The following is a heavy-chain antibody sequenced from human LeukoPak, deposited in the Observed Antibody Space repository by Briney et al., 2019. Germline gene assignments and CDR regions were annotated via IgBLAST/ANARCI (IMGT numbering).Heavy chain of an antibody. CDR1: GVSVSDGRYY. D-gene: IGHD2-2*01. CDR2: KYYSGSA. CDR3: ATPYCSSTSCLDVFNM. Sequence: KPSETLSLTCSVSGVSVSDGRYYWTWIRQHPGKGLEWIGYKYYSGSAKYNPSLKSRLTISIDTSKNQFSLHLSSVTAADTATYYCATPYCSSTSCLDVFNMWGQGTRVTVSS. J-gene: IGHJ3*02. V-gene: IGHV4-31*03.